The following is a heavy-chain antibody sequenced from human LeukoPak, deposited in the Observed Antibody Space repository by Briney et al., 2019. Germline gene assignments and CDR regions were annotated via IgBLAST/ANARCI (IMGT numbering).Heavy chain of an antibody. CDR1: GFTFSGSA. J-gene: IGHJ6*03. CDR2: IRGKANNYAT. Sequence: GGSLRLSCAASGFTFSGSAMHWVRQASGKGLEWVGRIRGKANNYATAYAASVKGRFTISRDDSKTTAYLQMNSLKTEDTAVYYCTRNGDSYYYYYMDVWGKGTTVTVSS. V-gene: IGHV3-73*01. D-gene: IGHD4-17*01. CDR3: TRNGDSYYYYYMDV.